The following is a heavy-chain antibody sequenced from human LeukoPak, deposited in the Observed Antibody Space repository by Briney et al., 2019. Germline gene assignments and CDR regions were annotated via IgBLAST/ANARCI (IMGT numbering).Heavy chain of an antibody. CDR2: ISYDGSNK. CDR1: GFTFSSYA. CDR3: AGDWGDANWFDP. V-gene: IGHV3-30*01. D-gene: IGHD2-21*02. J-gene: IGHJ5*02. Sequence: GGSLRLSCAASGFTFSSYAMHWVRQAPGKGLEWVAVISYDGSNKYYADSVKGRFTISRDNSKNTLYLQMNSLRAEDTAVYYCAGDWGDANWFDPWGQGTLVTVSS.